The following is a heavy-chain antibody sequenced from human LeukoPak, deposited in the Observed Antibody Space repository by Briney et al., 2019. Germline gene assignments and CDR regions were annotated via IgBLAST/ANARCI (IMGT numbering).Heavy chain of an antibody. V-gene: IGHV3-7*01. Sequence: GGSLRLSCIASGFNMSDYWMSWVRQAPGKGLEWVANIKQDGSEIYSGDSLKGRFTISRDNAKNSLYLQMNSLRAEDTAVYYCARAGPVSDAFDIWGQGTMVTVSS. CDR2: IKQDGSEI. CDR1: GFNMSDYW. J-gene: IGHJ3*02. CDR3: ARAGPVSDAFDI.